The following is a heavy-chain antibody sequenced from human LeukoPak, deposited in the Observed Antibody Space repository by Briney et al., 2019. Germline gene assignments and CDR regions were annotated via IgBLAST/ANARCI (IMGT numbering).Heavy chain of an antibody. D-gene: IGHD1-14*01. J-gene: IGHJ6*02. CDR2: ISGSGGST. CDR3: ARVLDPGTMDV. V-gene: IGHV3-23*01. Sequence: GGSLRLSCAASGFTFSSYAMSWVRQAPGKGLEWVSAISGSGGSTYYADSVKGRFTISRDNAKNSLYLQMNSLRAEDTAVYYCARVLDPGTMDVWGQGTTVTVSS. CDR1: GFTFSSYA.